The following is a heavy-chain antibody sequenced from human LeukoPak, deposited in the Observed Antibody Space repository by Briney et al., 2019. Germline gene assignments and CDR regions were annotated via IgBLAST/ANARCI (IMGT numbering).Heavy chain of an antibody. CDR2: FYHSWST. CDR1: GGSISSSNW. CDR3: ARGLSSSRSLFDY. J-gene: IGHJ4*02. Sequence: SGTLSLTCAVSGGSISSSNWWGWVRPTPGKGLECIGEFYHSWSTKYNPSLKSRVIISVDKSKNQFSLRLSSVTDADTAVYYCARGLSSSRSLFDYWGQGTLVSVSS. D-gene: IGHD6-13*01. V-gene: IGHV4-4*02.